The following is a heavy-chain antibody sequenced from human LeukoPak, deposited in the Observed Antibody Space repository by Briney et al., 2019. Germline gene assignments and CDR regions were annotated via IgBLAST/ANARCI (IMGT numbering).Heavy chain of an antibody. CDR1: DDSFSSHY. CDR2: ISYIGST. J-gene: IGHJ3*02. CDR3: ARDLVTVTKGFDI. Sequence: SETLSLTCAVSDDSFSSHYWTWIRQPPGKGLDWIGYISYIGSTNYNPSLKSRVTISIDTARNQFSLRLSSVTAADTAVYYCARDLVTVTKGFDIWGQGTMVSVSS. V-gene: IGHV4-59*11. D-gene: IGHD4-17*01.